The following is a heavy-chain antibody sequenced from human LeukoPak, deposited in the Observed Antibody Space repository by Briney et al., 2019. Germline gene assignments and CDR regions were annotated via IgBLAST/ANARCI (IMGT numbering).Heavy chain of an antibody. D-gene: IGHD6-13*01. CDR1: GGSFSGYY. J-gene: IGHJ6*03. CDR3: ARQFSSSWYNLYYYYYYMDV. Sequence: TSETLSLTCAVYGGSFSGYYWSWIRQPPGKGLEWIGEINHSGSTNYNPSLKSRVTISVDTSKNQFSLKLSSVTAADTAVYYCARQFSSSWYNLYYYYYYMDVWGKGTTVTVSS. V-gene: IGHV4-34*01. CDR2: INHSGST.